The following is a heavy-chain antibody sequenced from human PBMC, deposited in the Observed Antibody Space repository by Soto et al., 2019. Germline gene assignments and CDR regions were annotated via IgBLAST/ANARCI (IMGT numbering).Heavy chain of an antibody. CDR2: ISNDGTNK. CDR3: AKNLPLGGVIAPFDS. Sequence: VQLVESGGGVVQPGRSLRLSCAPSGFTFNFYGIHWVRQAPGKGLEWVAVISNDGTNKYYADSVKGRFTISRDNAKNTLYLQMNSLRAEDTAVYYCAKNLPLGGVIAPFDSWGQGTLVTVSS. J-gene: IGHJ4*02. CDR1: GFTFNFYG. V-gene: IGHV3-30*18. D-gene: IGHD3-16*02.